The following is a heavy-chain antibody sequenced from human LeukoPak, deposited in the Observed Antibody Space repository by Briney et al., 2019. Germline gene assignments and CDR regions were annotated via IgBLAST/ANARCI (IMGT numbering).Heavy chain of an antibody. CDR3: ARDGWAAASGEIDY. CDR2: IKLDGSDK. J-gene: IGHJ4*02. CDR1: GFTFSSYW. V-gene: IGHV3-7*01. Sequence: GGSLRLSCAASGFTFSSYWMSWVRQAPGKGLEWVANIKLDGSDKFYVESVKGRFTISRDNAKNSLYLQMNSLRAEDTAVYYCARDGWAAASGEIDYWGQGTLVTVSS. D-gene: IGHD2-2*01.